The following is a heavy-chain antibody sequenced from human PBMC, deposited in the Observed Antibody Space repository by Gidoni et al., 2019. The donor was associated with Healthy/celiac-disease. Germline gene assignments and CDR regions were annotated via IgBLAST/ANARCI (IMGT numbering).Heavy chain of an antibody. V-gene: IGHV4-31*03. CDR3: ARDHPPEYYDFWSGYFGI. CDR2: IYYSGST. D-gene: IGHD3-3*01. CDR1: GGSISSGGDY. Sequence: GLVKPSQTLSLTCTVSGGSISSGGDYWSWIRQHPGKGLEWIGYIYYSGSTYYNPSLKSRVTISVDTSKNQFSLKLSSVTAADTAVYYCARDHPPEYYDFWSGYFGIWGQGTMVTVSS. J-gene: IGHJ3*02.